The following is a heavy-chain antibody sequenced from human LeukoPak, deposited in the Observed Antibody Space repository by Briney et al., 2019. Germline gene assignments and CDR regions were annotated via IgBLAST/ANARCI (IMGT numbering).Heavy chain of an antibody. Sequence: GRSLRLSCAASGFTFSSYAMHWVRQAPGKGLEWVAVISYDGSNKYYADSVKGRFTISRDNSKNTLYLQMNSLRAEDTAVYYCAKGSVAGLRNWFDPWGQGTLVTVSS. D-gene: IGHD6-19*01. CDR3: AKGSVAGLRNWFDP. J-gene: IGHJ5*02. CDR2: ISYDGSNK. CDR1: GFTFSSYA. V-gene: IGHV3-30-3*01.